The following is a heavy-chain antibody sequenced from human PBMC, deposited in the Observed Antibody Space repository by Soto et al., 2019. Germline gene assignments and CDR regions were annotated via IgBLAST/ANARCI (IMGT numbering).Heavy chain of an antibody. Sequence: GGSLRLSCAASGFTFSSYDMHWVRQATGKGLEWVSAIGTAGDTYYPGSVKGRFTISRENAKNSLYLQMNSLKTEDTAVYYCTTGLSNGYYNFDYWGQGTPVTVSS. CDR2: IGTAGDT. J-gene: IGHJ4*02. CDR3: TTGLSNGYYNFDY. V-gene: IGHV3-13*01. D-gene: IGHD3-22*01. CDR1: GFTFSSYD.